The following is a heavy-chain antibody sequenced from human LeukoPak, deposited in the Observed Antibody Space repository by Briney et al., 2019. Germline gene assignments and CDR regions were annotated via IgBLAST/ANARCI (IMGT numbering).Heavy chain of an antibody. V-gene: IGHV3-7*01. CDR2: IKKDGSEK. J-gene: IGHJ4*02. Sequence: QAGGSLRLSCAASGFTFSSYRMSWVRQAPGKGLEWVANIKKDGSEKYYVDSVKGRFTISRDNAKTSLYLQMNSLRAEDTAVYYCARHVVAVGFDYWGQGTLVTVSS. CDR3: ARHVVAVGFDY. D-gene: IGHD3-22*01. CDR1: GFTFSSYR.